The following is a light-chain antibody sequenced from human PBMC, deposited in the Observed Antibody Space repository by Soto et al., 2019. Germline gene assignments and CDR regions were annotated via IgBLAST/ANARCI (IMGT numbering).Light chain of an antibody. J-gene: IGKJ3*01. V-gene: IGKV3-20*01. CDR2: GAS. Sequence: DIVLTQSPGTLSLSPGERATLSCRTSQSVTSSYLAWYQQKPGQAPRLLIYGASSRATGIPDRFSGSGSGTDFTRTISRLEPEDFAVYYCQQHGSSPFAFGPGTKVDIK. CDR3: QQHGSSPFA. CDR1: QSVTSSY.